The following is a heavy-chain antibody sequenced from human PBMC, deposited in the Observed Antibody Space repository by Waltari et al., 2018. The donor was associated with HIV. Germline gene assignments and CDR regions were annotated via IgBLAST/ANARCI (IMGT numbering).Heavy chain of an antibody. CDR2: MNPNSGNT. J-gene: IGHJ4*02. V-gene: IGHV1-8*01. CDR1: CYTFTSSA. CDR3: ARGPQDYPKYYFDY. Sequence: QVQLVQSGAEVKKPAASVKDSCKASCYTFTSSAINWLRPATGTGLEWLGWMNPNSGNTGYAQRFQGSVTMTRNTSISTAYMGLSSLRSEDTDVYFCARGPQDYPKYYFDYWGQGTLVTVSS. D-gene: IGHD4-17*01.